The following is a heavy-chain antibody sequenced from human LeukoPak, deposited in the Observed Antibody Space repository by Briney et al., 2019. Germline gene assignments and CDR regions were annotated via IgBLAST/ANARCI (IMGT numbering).Heavy chain of an antibody. V-gene: IGHV3-30-3*01. Sequence: GGSLRLSCAASGFTFSSYAMHWVRQAPGKGLEWVAVISYDGSNKYYADSVKGRFTISRDNSKNTLYLQMNSLRAEDTAVYYCARDRVRYSSSSGDYWGQGTLVTVSS. J-gene: IGHJ4*02. CDR1: GFTFSSYA. CDR3: ARDRVRYSSSSGDY. CDR2: ISYDGSNK. D-gene: IGHD6-6*01.